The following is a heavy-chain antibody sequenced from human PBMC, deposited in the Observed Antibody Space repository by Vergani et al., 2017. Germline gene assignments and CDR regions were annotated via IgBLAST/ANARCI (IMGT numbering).Heavy chain of an antibody. D-gene: IGHD3-3*01. CDR1: GGSISSYY. V-gene: IGHV4-59*01. CDR3: ARTTYYDVWSGPDAFDI. Sequence: QVQLQESGPGLVKPSETLSLTCTVSGGSISSYYWSWIRQPPGKGLEWIGYIYYSGSTNYNPSLKSRVTISVDTSKNQFSLKLSSVTAADTAVYYCARTTYYDVWSGPDAFDIWGQGTMVTVSS. CDR2: IYYSGST. J-gene: IGHJ3*02.